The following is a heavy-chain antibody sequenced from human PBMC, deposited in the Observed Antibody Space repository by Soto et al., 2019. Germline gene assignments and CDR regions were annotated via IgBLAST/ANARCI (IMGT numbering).Heavy chain of an antibody. D-gene: IGHD3-9*01. CDR2: IYYSGST. Sequence: QLQLQESGPGLVKPSETLSLTCTVSGGSISSSSYYWGWIRQPPGKGLEWIGSIYYSGSTYYNPSLKSRVTISVDKSKNPFSLKLSSVTAADTAVYYCARLEGLATISYYFDYWGQGTLVTVSS. V-gene: IGHV4-39*01. CDR3: ARLEGLATISYYFDY. CDR1: GGSISSSSYY. J-gene: IGHJ4*02.